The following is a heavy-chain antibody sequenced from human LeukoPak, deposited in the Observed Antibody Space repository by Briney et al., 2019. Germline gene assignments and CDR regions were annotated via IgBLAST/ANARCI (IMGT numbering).Heavy chain of an antibody. CDR2: IYSGGST. CDR1: NY. V-gene: IGHV3-66*01. D-gene: IGHD3-3*01. Sequence: NYMSWVRXAPGEGLEWVSVIYSGGSTYYADSVKGRFTISRDNSKNTLYLQMNSLRAEDTAVYYCARGPTYYDFWSGYYDYWGQGTLVTVSS. CDR3: ARGPTYYDFWSGYYDY. J-gene: IGHJ4*02.